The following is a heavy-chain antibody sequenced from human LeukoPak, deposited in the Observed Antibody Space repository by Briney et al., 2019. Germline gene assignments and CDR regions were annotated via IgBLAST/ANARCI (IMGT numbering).Heavy chain of an antibody. Sequence: GGSLRLSCAASGFTFSSYAMSWVRQAPGKGLEWVSAISGSGGSTYYADSVEGRFTISRDNSKNTLYLQMNSLRAEDTAVYYCAKYYGSGSYYRDAFDIWGQGTMVTVSS. CDR2: ISGSGGST. CDR3: AKYYGSGSYYRDAFDI. D-gene: IGHD3-10*01. CDR1: GFTFSSYA. V-gene: IGHV3-23*01. J-gene: IGHJ3*02.